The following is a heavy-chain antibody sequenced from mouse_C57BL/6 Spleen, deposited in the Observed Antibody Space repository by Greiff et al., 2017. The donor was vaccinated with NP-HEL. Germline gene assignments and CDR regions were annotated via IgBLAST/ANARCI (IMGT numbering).Heavy chain of an antibody. D-gene: IGHD2-3*01. CDR1: GFTFSDYG. V-gene: IGHV5-17*01. CDR3: ARRWGYAMDY. CDR2: ISSGSSTI. Sequence: EVKLMESGGGLVKPGGSLKLSCAASGFTFSDYGMHWVRQAPEKGLEWVAYISSGSSTIYYADTVKGRFTISRDNAKNTLFLQMTSLRSEDTAMYYCARRWGYAMDYWGQGTSVTVSS. J-gene: IGHJ4*01.